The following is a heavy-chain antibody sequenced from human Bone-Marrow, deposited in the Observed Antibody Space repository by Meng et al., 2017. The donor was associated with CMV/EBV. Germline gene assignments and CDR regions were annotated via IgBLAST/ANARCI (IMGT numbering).Heavy chain of an antibody. J-gene: IGHJ6*02. V-gene: IGHV1-8*01. D-gene: IGHD6-13*01. CDR1: GYTFTTYD. Sequence: ASVKVSCKASGYTFTTYDINWVRQATGQGLEWMGWMNPNSGNTGYAQKFQGRVTMTRNTSISTAYMELSSLRSEDTAVYYCARDAIVAAGRHYYYGMDGWGQGTTVTVSS. CDR2: MNPNSGNT. CDR3: ARDAIVAAGRHYYYGMDG.